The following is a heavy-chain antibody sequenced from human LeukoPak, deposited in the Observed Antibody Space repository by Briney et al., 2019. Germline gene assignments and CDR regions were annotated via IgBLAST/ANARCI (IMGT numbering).Heavy chain of an antibody. V-gene: IGHV3-7*01. Sequence: GGSLRLSCAASGFAFSNYWMTWVRQAPGKGLQWAANIKPDRTEKNYVDSVKGRFTISRDNAKNSVYLQLNSLRVDDTALYYCARTPLTQLEPDYFDSWGQGTLVSVS. J-gene: IGHJ4*02. CDR1: GFAFSNYW. D-gene: IGHD1-1*01. CDR2: IKPDRTEK. CDR3: ARTPLTQLEPDYFDS.